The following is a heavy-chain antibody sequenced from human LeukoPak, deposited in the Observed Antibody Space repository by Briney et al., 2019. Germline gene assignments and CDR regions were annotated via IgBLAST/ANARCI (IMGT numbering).Heavy chain of an antibody. J-gene: IGHJ4*02. CDR3: AKSHHYDSTKPSPYYFDY. Sequence: GRSLRLSCAASGFTFGSYGMHWVRQAPGKGLEWVAVISYDGSNKYYADSVKGRFTISRDNSKNTLYLQMNSLRAEDTAVYYCAKSHHYDSTKPSPYYFDYWGQGTLVTVSS. CDR2: ISYDGSNK. V-gene: IGHV3-30*18. CDR1: GFTFGSYG. D-gene: IGHD3-22*01.